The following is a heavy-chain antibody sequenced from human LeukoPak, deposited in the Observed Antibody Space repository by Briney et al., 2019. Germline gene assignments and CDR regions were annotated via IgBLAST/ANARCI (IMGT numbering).Heavy chain of an antibody. CDR1: GFTFSKYW. CDR2: INTDGTVT. V-gene: IGHV3-74*01. J-gene: IGHJ4*02. D-gene: IGHD6-19*01. CDR3: ATKQWLAPPPDS. Sequence: GGSLRLSCAASGFTFSKYWMLWVRQAPGKGLESVSRINTDGTVTTDADSVKGRFTVSRDNADNTMFLQMNSVRDEDTAVYYCATKQWLAPPPDSWGQGTPVTVSS.